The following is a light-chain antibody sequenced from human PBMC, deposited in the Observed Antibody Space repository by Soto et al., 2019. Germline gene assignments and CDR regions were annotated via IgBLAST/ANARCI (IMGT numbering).Light chain of an antibody. CDR1: QGISSY. CDR2: AAS. CDR3: QQYESYPYT. V-gene: IGKV1-8*01. Sequence: AIRMTQSPSSFSASTGDRVTITCRASQGISSYLAWYQQKPGKAPKLLIYAASTLQSGVPSRFSGSGSGTDFTLTISCLQSEDFATYYCQQYESYPYTFGQGTKVEIK. J-gene: IGKJ2*01.